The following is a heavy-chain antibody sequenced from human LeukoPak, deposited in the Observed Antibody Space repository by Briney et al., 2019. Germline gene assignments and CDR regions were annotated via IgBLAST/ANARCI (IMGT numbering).Heavy chain of an antibody. CDR3: ARDSTIFGVVIIGY. CDR1: GYTFTSYD. V-gene: IGHV1-8*01. D-gene: IGHD3-3*01. J-gene: IGHJ4*02. Sequence: ASVKVSCKASGYTFTSYDINWVRQATGQGLEWMGWMNPNSGNTGYAQKFQGRVTMTRNTSISTAYMELSSLRSEDTAVYYCARDSTIFGVVIIGYWGQGTLSPSPQ. CDR2: MNPNSGNT.